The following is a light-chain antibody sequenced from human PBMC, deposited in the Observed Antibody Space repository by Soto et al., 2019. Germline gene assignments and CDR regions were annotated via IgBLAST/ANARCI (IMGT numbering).Light chain of an antibody. CDR3: QHRSNWPVFT. CDR2: DAS. CDR1: QSVSSY. J-gene: IGKJ3*01. V-gene: IGKV3-11*01. Sequence: EIVLTQSPATLSLSPGERATLSCRASQSVSSYLAWYQQKPGQAPRLLIYDASNRATGIPARFSGSGSGTDFTLNISSLEHEYLAVYYCQHRSNWPVFTFCRGTKVGIK.